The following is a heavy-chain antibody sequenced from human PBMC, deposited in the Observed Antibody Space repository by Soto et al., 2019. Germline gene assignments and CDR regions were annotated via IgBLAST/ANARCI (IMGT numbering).Heavy chain of an antibody. J-gene: IGHJ4*02. Sequence: QVQLVESGGGVVQPGRSLRLSCAASGFTFSSYGMHWVRQAPGKGLEWVAVISYDGSNKYYADSVKGRFTISRVNSKNTLYLQMNSLRAEDTAVYYCAKDSNRFDYWGQGTLVTVSS. D-gene: IGHD2-8*01. CDR3: AKDSNRFDY. V-gene: IGHV3-30*18. CDR1: GFTFSSYG. CDR2: ISYDGSNK.